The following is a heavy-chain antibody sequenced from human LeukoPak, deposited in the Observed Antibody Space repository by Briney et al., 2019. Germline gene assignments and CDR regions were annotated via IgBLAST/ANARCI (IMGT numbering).Heavy chain of an antibody. J-gene: IGHJ5*02. CDR1: GGSISSGSYY. CDR2: IYTSGST. D-gene: IGHD3-9*01. CDR3: ARAGGYDILTGYYKVGWFDP. V-gene: IGHV4-61*02. Sequence: SQTLSLTCTVSGGSISSGSYYWSWIRQPAGKGLEWLGRIYTSGSTNYNPSLKSRVTISVDTSKNQFSLKLSSVTAADTAVYYCARAGGYDILTGYYKVGWFDPWGQGTLVTVSS.